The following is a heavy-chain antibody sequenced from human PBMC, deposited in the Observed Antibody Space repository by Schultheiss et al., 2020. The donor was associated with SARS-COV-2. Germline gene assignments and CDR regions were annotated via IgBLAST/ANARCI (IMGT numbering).Heavy chain of an antibody. J-gene: IGHJ4*02. CDR3: ARDEGLEGIAAAFDY. CDR2: ISSSSSYI. V-gene: IGHV3-21*01. D-gene: IGHD6-13*01. Sequence: GGSLRLSCAASGFTFSSYSMNWVRQAPGKGLEWVSSISSSSSYIYYADSVKGRFTISRDNAKNSLYLQMNSLRAEDTAVYYCARDEGLEGIAAAFDYWGQGTLVTVSS. CDR1: GFTFSSYS.